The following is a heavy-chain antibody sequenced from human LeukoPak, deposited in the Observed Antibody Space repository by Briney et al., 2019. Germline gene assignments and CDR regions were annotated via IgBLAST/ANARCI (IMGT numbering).Heavy chain of an antibody. J-gene: IGHJ4*02. CDR2: ISSDGIHQ. D-gene: IGHD6-25*01. CDR1: GFTFSSYP. Sequence: PGGSLRLSCATSGFTFSSYPMHWVRQTPGKGLEWVARISSDGIHQHYADSVKGRFAVSRDNSRNTMYLQLNSLRTEDTAVYYCARDGGYNSGYGKDYWGQGTLVTVSS. CDR3: ARDGGYNSGYGKDY. V-gene: IGHV3-30*09.